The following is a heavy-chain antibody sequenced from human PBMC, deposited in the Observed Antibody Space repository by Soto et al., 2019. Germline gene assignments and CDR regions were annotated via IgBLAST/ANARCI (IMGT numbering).Heavy chain of an antibody. D-gene: IGHD6-6*01. CDR1: GFTFSSYA. CDR2: ISYDGSNK. Sequence: GGSLRLSCAASGFTFSSYAMHWVRQAPGKGLEWVAVISYDGSNKYYADSVKGRFTVSRDNSKNTLYLQMNSLRAEDTAVYYCAKDRRTLIAARPSYFDYWGQGTLVTVSS. J-gene: IGHJ4*02. CDR3: AKDRRTLIAARPSYFDY. V-gene: IGHV3-30-3*01.